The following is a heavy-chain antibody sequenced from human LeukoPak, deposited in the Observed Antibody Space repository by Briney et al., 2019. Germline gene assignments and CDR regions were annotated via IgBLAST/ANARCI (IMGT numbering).Heavy chain of an antibody. D-gene: IGHD3-10*01. J-gene: IGHJ4*02. CDR2: INPSADTT. V-gene: IGHV1-46*01. Sequence: GASVKVSCKASGYTXTSYYLHGVRQAPGQGLEWMGVINPSADTTSYTEKFQGRVTMTRDMSTSTFYMELRSLTSEDTAMYYCARAYGSTSYYNYYLQYWGQGTLVTVSS. CDR3: ARAYGSTSYYNYYLQY. CDR1: GYTXTSYY.